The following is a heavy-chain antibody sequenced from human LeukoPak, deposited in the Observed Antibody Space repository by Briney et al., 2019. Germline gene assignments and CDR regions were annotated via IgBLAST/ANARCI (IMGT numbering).Heavy chain of an antibody. CDR2: IYHSGST. CDR1: GGSIGSGGYS. V-gene: IGHV4-30-2*01. J-gene: IGHJ4*02. Sequence: SQTLSLTCAVSGGSIGSGGYSWSWIRQPPGKGLEWIGYIYHSGSTYYNPSLKSRVTISVDRSKNQFSLKLSSVTAADTAVYYCARGGYCSSTSYYGTFDYWGQGTLVTVSS. D-gene: IGHD2-2*01. CDR3: ARGGYCSSTSYYGTFDY.